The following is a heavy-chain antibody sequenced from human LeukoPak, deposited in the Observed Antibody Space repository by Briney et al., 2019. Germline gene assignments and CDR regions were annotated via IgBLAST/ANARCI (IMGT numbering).Heavy chain of an antibody. CDR3: ARGHYGGNRYFDI. CDR2: IHPNSGKT. J-gene: IGHJ4*02. CDR1: GYTFRIYE. Sequence: ASVTVSFKSSGYTFRIYEINWVRQAPGQGLEWVGWIHPNSGKTGYAQKFQGRVTITRDTSTETAFMELSSLKFDDTAIFYCARGHYGGNRYFDIWGQGTLVTVSS. V-gene: IGHV1-8*01. D-gene: IGHD4-23*01.